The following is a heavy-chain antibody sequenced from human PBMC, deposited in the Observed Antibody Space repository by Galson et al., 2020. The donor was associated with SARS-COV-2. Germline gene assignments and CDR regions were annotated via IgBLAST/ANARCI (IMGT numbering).Heavy chain of an antibody. CDR2: MSNDGTNA. CDR3: ARSPPASTSGTSIYFDY. D-gene: IGHD3-10*01. Sequence: GESLKISCAASGFSFSRYAMHWVRQAPGKGLEWVAVMSNDGTNAYYADSVKGRFTISRDNSKNTLYLQMNSLRAEDTAVYYCARSPPASTSGTSIYFDYWGQGTQVTVSS. J-gene: IGHJ4*02. CDR1: GFSFSRYA. V-gene: IGHV3-30*07.